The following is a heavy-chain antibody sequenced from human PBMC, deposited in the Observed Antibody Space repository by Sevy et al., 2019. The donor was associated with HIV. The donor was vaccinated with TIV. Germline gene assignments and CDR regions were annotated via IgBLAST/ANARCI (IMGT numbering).Heavy chain of an antibody. CDR1: GGSISSHY. V-gene: IGHV4-4*07. CDR2: IYTSGST. D-gene: IGHD2-2*01. J-gene: IGHJ6*02. Sequence: SETLSLTCTVSGGSISSHYWSWIRQPAGKGLEWIGRIYTSGSTNYNPSLKSRVTMSVDTSKNQFSLKLSSVTAADTAVYYCARDQGPIVVVPAAMRSHYYGMDVWGQGTTVTVSS. CDR3: ARDQGPIVVVPAAMRSHYYGMDV.